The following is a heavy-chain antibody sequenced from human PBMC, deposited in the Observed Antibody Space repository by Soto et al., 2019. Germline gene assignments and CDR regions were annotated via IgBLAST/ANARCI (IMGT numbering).Heavy chain of an antibody. CDR3: ARIRKEIAARHSFPPVKFSLFDI. Sequence: PSDTLSLTCAVYGGSFSGYYWSWIRQPPGKGLEWIGEINHSGSTNYNPSLKSRVTISVDTSKNQFSLKLSSVTAADTAVYYCARIRKEIAARHSFPPVKFSLFDIWGQGTMVTVSS. V-gene: IGHV4-34*01. J-gene: IGHJ3*02. D-gene: IGHD6-6*01. CDR1: GGSFSGYY. CDR2: INHSGST.